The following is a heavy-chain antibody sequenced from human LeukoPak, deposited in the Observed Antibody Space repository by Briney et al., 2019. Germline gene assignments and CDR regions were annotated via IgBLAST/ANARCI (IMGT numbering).Heavy chain of an antibody. J-gene: IGHJ3*02. D-gene: IGHD1-26*01. CDR3: AKDMMAIVGGTTSAFDM. CDR2: INWNSSSI. CDR1: GFSFDDYA. Sequence: PLRLSCAASGFSFDDYAMHWVRQAPGKGLEWVSGINWNSSSIDYAESVKGRFTISRDNAKNSLYLQMNSLRAEDTALYYCAKDMMAIVGGTTSAFDMWGQGTMVTVSS. V-gene: IGHV3-9*01.